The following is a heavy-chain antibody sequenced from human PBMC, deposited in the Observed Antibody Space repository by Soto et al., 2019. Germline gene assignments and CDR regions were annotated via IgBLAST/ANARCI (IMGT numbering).Heavy chain of an antibody. J-gene: IGHJ4*02. CDR2: ISGGGVHV. CDR3: ARGRANYYFDF. V-gene: IGHV3-48*02. D-gene: IGHD1-1*01. CDR1: GFTFSGYS. Sequence: EVQLVQSGGDLVQPGGSLRLSCKASGFTFSGYSMDWVRQAPGKGLEWIAYISGGGVHVYYADSVKGRFTISRDNAKNSLYLQLNHLRDEDTAIYYCARGRANYYFDFWGQGALVTVSS.